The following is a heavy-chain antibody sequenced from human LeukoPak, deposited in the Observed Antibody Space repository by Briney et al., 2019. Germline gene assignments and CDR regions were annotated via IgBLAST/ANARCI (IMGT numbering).Heavy chain of an antibody. CDR1: GGSISTYY. CDR2: IYYSGST. V-gene: IGHV4-59*05. CDR3: ARQFGTGEIDY. D-gene: IGHD3-10*01. Sequence: SETLSLTCTVSGGSISTYYWSWVRQSPGKGLEWIGSIYYSGSTYYNPSLKSRVTISVDTSKNQFSLKLSSVTAADTAVYYCARQFGTGEIDYWGQGTLVTVSS. J-gene: IGHJ4*02.